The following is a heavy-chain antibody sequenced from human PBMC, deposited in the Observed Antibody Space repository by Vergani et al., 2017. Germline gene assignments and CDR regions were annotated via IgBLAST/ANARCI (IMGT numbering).Heavy chain of an antibody. CDR2: ISSSGSTI. J-gene: IGHJ5*02. V-gene: IGHV3-11*01. CDR1: GFTFSDYY. D-gene: IGHD2-15*01. Sequence: QVQLAESGGGLVKPGGSLRLSCAASGFTFSDYYMSWIRQAPGKGLEWVSYISSSGSTIYYADSVKGRFTISRDKAKNSLYLQMNSLRAEDTDVYYLARDRVNPFESADCSGGSCYSGAWFDPWGQGTLVTVSS. CDR3: ARDRVNPFESADCSGGSCYSGAWFDP.